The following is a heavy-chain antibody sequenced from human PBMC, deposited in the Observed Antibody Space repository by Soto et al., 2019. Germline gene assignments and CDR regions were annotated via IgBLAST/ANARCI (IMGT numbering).Heavy chain of an antibody. D-gene: IGHD5-18*01. Sequence: QVHLVESGGGVVQPGRSLRLSCAASGFNFRSNAMHWVRQAPGKGLEWVAIISDDGNIKYYADSVKGRFSISRDNFKNTVYLQMNSLSVQDTAVYYCAKALDTAMDPLDYWGQGTLVTVSS. CDR2: ISDDGNIK. CDR3: AKALDTAMDPLDY. CDR1: GFNFRSNA. V-gene: IGHV3-30-3*01. J-gene: IGHJ4*02.